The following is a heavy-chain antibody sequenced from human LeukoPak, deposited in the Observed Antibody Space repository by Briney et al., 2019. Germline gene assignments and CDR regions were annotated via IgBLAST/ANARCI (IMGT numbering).Heavy chain of an antibody. V-gene: IGHV4-34*01. D-gene: IGHD3-3*01. CDR2: INHSGST. J-gene: IGHJ4*02. CDR1: GGSFSGYY. Sequence: SETLSLTCPVYGGSFSGYYWSWIRQPPGKGLEWIGEINHSGSTNYNPSLKSRVTISVDTSKNQFSLKLSSVTAADTAVYYCARVNYDFWSGYYSPFDYWGQGTLVTVSS. CDR3: ARVNYDFWSGYYSPFDY.